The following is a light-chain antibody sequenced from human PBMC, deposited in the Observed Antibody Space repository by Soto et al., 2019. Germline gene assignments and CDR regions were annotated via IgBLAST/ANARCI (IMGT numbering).Light chain of an antibody. CDR2: EVN. CDR1: SNDVGGDNY. CDR3: SSYAGSSNFVV. V-gene: IGLV2-8*01. J-gene: IGLJ2*01. Sequence: QSALTQPPSASGSPGQSVAISCTGTSNDVGGDNYVSWYQQHPGKAPKLMIYEVNKRPPGVPDRFSGSRSGNTASLTVSGLQAEDEADYYCSSYAGSSNFVVFGGGTKLTVL.